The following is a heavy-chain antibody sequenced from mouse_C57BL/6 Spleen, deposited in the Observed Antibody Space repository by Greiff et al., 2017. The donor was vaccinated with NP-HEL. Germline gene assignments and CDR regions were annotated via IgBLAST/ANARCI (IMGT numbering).Heavy chain of an antibody. V-gene: IGHV1-22*01. CDR1: GYTFTDYN. CDR2: INPNNGGT. Sequence: VQLQQSGPELVKPGASVKMSCKASGYTFTDYNMHWVKQSHGKSLEWIGYINPNNGGTSYNQKFKGKATLTVNKSSSTAYMELRSLTSEDSAVYYCARWDYGSSYRGYWGQGTTLTVSS. D-gene: IGHD1-1*01. J-gene: IGHJ2*01. CDR3: ARWDYGSSYRGY.